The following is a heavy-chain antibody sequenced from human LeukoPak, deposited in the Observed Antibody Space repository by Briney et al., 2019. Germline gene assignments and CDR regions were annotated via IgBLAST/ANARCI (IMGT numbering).Heavy chain of an antibody. CDR1: GYSFTSYW. V-gene: IGHV5-10-1*01. CDR3: ASIGSGSYYKGPDYYGMDV. Sequence: GESLQISCKGSGYSFTSYWISWVRQMPGKGLEWMGRIDPSDSYTNYSPSFQGHVTIPADKSISTAYLQWSSLKASDTAMYYCASIGSGSYYKGPDYYGMDVWGKGTTVTVPS. J-gene: IGHJ6*04. D-gene: IGHD3-10*01. CDR2: IDPSDSYT.